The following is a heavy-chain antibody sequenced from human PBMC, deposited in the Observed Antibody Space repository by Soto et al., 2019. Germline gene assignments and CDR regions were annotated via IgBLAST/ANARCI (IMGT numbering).Heavy chain of an antibody. V-gene: IGHV4-30-2*01. D-gene: IGHD4-4*01. Sequence: PSETLSLTCAVSGGSISSGGYFWSWIRQPPWKGLEWIGYIYHSGSTYYNPSLKSRVTISVDRSKNQFSLKLSSVTAADTAVYYCARDYSNSYYYGMDVWGQGTMVTVS. J-gene: IGHJ6*02. CDR2: IYHSGST. CDR1: GGSISSGGYF. CDR3: ARDYSNSYYYGMDV.